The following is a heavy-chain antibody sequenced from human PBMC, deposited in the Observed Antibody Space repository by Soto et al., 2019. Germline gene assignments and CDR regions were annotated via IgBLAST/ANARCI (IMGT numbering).Heavy chain of an antibody. CDR2: IYSGGST. D-gene: IGHD3-10*01. CDR1: GLTVANSD. J-gene: IGHJ6*02. Sequence: PGVSLILSCAASGLTVANSDMSWVRQAPGKGLEWVSVIYSGGSTYYADSVKGRFTISRDNSKNTLYLHMNSLRVEDTAMYYCARARVPGSLLDYYIFYGMDVWGQGNTVTVYS. CDR3: ARARVPGSLLDYYIFYGMDV. V-gene: IGHV3-53*01.